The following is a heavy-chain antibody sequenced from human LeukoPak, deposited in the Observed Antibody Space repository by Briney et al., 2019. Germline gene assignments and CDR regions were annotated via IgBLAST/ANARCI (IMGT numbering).Heavy chain of an antibody. CDR2: INPISGVT. J-gene: IGHJ5*02. CDR1: GYTSTGYY. Sequence: ASGKVSCKASGYTSTGYYLHWVPQAPGQGREWMGWINPISGVTGSAQKFQGRVTMTRDKYISTVYMELSRLTSDDTAIYFCARVGSSGWYHWFDPWGQGTLVTVSS. V-gene: IGHV1-2*02. D-gene: IGHD6-19*01. CDR3: ARVGSSGWYHWFDP.